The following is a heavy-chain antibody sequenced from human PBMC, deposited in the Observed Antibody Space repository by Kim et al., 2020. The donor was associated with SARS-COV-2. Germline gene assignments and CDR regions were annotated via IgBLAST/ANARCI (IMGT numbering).Heavy chain of an antibody. Sequence: SETLSLTCTASGGTISSYYWSWIRQPPGKGLEWIGYIYYSGSTNYKPSLKTRVSISVNTSKNQFSLKLSSVTAADTAVSYCARRITMVRGVHHDAVDI. J-gene: IGHJ3*02. CDR1: GGTISSYY. D-gene: IGHD3-10*01. CDR2: IYYSGST. CDR3: ARRITMVRGVHHDAVDI. V-gene: IGHV4-59*08.